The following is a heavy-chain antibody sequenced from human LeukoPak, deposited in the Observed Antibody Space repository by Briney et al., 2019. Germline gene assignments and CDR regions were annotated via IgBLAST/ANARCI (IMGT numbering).Heavy chain of an antibody. V-gene: IGHV3-7*01. J-gene: IGHJ4*02. CDR2: IKQDGSET. D-gene: IGHD2-15*01. CDR3: EADPGDY. CDR1: GFTFSSSW. Sequence: PGGSLRLSCAASGFTFSSSWMSWVRQAPGKGLEWVANIKQDGSETYYVDSVKGRFNISRDNAKNSLYLQMNGLRAEDTAVYYCEADPGDYWGQGTLVTVSS.